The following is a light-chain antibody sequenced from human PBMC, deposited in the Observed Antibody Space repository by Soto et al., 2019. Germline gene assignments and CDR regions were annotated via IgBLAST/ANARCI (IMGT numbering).Light chain of an antibody. Sequence: DIQMTQSPSSLSASVGDRVTITCRASQSISSYLNWYQQKPGKAPKLLIYAASSLHSGVPSRFSGSGSGTDFTLTISSLQPQHLVTAFCQQSYSRPPTFGQGTKV. CDR3: QQSYSRPPT. CDR2: AAS. CDR1: QSISSY. V-gene: IGKV1-39*01. J-gene: IGKJ1*01.